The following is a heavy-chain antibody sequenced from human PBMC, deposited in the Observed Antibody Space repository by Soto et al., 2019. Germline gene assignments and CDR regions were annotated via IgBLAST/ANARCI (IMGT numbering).Heavy chain of an antibody. CDR1: GGSITSANW. CDR2: ISHSGIT. CDR3: ARGLRGWFDP. V-gene: IGHV4-4*02. J-gene: IGHJ5*02. Sequence: PSETLSLTCAVSGGSITSANWWTWVRQPPGGGLEWIGEISHSGITNYKASLKSRVTMSVDKTKNDVSLKPTSVTAADTAVYYCARGLRGWFDPWGQGTQGTVSS.